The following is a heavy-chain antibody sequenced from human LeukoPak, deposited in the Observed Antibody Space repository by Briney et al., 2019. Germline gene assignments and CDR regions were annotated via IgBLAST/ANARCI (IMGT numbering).Heavy chain of an antibody. CDR3: ATDQGLGYCSSTSCLGLIY. Sequence: VSVKVSCKVSGYTVIELSMLWVRQATGKGLEWMGGFDPEDGETIYAQKFQGRVTMTEDTSTDTAYMELSSLRSEDTAVYYCATDQGLGYCSSTSCLGLIYWGQGTLVTVSS. CDR2: FDPEDGET. CDR1: GYTVIELS. J-gene: IGHJ4*02. D-gene: IGHD2-2*01. V-gene: IGHV1-24*01.